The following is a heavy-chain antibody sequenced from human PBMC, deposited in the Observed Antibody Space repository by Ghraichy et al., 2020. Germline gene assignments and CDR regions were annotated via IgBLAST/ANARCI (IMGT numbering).Heavy chain of an antibody. Sequence: ASVKVSCKTSGYTFIDYYIHWVRQAPGQGLEWMGWINPNSGGTNFAQKLQGRVTMTRDTSISTAYMELSSLRSDDTAIYYCARDFTKLRYCSGGNCYPGYWSQGTLVTVSS. D-gene: IGHD2-15*01. CDR3: ARDFTKLRYCSGGNCYPGY. J-gene: IGHJ4*02. CDR1: GYTFIDYY. V-gene: IGHV1-2*02. CDR2: INPNSGGT.